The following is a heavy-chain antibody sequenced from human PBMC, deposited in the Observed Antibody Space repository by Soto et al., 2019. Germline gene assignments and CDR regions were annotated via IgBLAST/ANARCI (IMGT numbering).Heavy chain of an antibody. V-gene: IGHV3-11*01. J-gene: IGHJ4*02. CDR3: ARVRLPSYYRGPYFDY. Sequence: ASGFHFRDAVMTGLLATAGKGVESLSHISGGGVYLSYSDSVKGRFAISRDNAENSLYLQMETLAVEDTAVYYCARVRLPSYYRGPYFDYWGQAALVTVSS. D-gene: IGHD3-22*01. CDR1: GFHFRDAV. CDR2: ISGGGVYL.